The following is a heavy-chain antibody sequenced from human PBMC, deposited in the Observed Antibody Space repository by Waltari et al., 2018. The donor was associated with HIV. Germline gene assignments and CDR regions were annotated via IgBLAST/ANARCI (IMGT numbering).Heavy chain of an antibody. V-gene: IGHV4-31*03. J-gene: IGHJ4*02. CDR3: ARELWGALGGYFDY. Sequence: QVQLQESGPGLEKPSQTPSLTCTFSVGSIRTGGSYCSCIRQHPGQGLEWIGYINYSGSTYYNPSLKSRVTISVDTSKNQFSLKLSSVTAADTAVYYCARELWGALGGYFDYWGQGTLVTVSS. CDR2: INYSGST. D-gene: IGHD1-26*01. CDR1: VGSIRTGGSY.